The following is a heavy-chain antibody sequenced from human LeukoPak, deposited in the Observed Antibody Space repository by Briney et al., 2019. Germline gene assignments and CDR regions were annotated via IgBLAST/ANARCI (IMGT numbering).Heavy chain of an antibody. J-gene: IGHJ6*02. V-gene: IGHV1-46*01. CDR1: GCTFTSYY. Sequence: ASVKVSCKASGCTFTSYYMHWVRQAPGQGLEWMGIINPSGGSTSYAQKFQGRVTMTRDTSTSTVYMELSSLRSEDTAVYYCARVGYSYYSMDVWGQGTTVTVSS. CDR2: INPSGGST. D-gene: IGHD6-13*01. CDR3: ARVGYSYYSMDV.